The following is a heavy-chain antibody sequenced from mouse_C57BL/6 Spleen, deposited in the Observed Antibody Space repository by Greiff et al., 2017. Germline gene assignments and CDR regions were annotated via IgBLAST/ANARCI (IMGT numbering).Heavy chain of an antibody. J-gene: IGHJ4*01. V-gene: IGHV1-82*01. CDR3: ASFFTTVVADDAMDY. D-gene: IGHD1-1*01. CDR2: IYPGDGDT. Sequence: VQLQQSGPELVKPGASVKISCKASGYAFSSSWMNWVKQRPGKGLEWIGRIYPGDGDTNYNGKFKGKATLTADKSSRTAYMQLSSLTSEDSAVYFCASFFTTVVADDAMDYWGQGTSVTVSS. CDR1: GYAFSSSW.